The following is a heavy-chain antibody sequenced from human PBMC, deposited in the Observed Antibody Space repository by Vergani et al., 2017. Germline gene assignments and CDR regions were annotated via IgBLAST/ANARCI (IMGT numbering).Heavy chain of an antibody. J-gene: IGHJ4*02. CDR2: INPSGGHT. D-gene: IGHD3-9*01. CDR1: GYTFSNYY. V-gene: IGHV1-46*03. CDR3: ARGDYGILTGYRY. Sequence: QVQVVQSGAEVKKSGASLKVSCKTSGYTFSNYYMHWVRQAPGQGLEWMGIINPSGGHTNYAQKFQGRVTMTRDTSTSTVYMELSSLRSEDTAINYCARGDYGILTGYRYWGQGTLVTVSA.